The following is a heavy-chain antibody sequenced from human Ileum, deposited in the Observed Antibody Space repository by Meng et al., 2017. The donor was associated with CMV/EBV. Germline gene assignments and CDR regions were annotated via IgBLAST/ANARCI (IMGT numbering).Heavy chain of an antibody. CDR1: GFTVSSNY. J-gene: IGHJ1*01. Sequence: SGFTVSSNYMTWVRQAPGKGLEWFSIIYSGGSTYYADSVKGRFTISRDNSKNTMYLQMNSLRDEDTAVYYCARGGPYYGSSSTYFQHWGQGTLVTVSS. CDR3: ARGGPYYGSSSTYFQH. CDR2: IYSGGST. D-gene: IGHD6-6*01. V-gene: IGHV3-66*02.